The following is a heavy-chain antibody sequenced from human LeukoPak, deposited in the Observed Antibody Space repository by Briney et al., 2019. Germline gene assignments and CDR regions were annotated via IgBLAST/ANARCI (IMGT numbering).Heavy chain of an antibody. J-gene: IGHJ4*02. CDR3: ARGSLIVVGDFDY. CDR1: GYTFTGYN. Sequence: GASVKVSCKASGYTFTGYNIHWVHQAPGQGLECMGWFNPNSGGSNYAQKFQGRVTMTRDTSISTAYMELSSLTSDDSAVYYCARGSLIVVGDFDYWGQGTLVTVSS. D-gene: IGHD3-22*01. V-gene: IGHV1-2*02. CDR2: FNPNSGGS.